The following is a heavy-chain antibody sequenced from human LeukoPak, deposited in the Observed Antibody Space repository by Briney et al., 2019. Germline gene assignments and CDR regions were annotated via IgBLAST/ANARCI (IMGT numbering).Heavy chain of an antibody. D-gene: IGHD3-10*01. CDR1: GFTFSSYA. Sequence: GGSLRLSCVASGFTFSSYAMAWVRQAPGKGLEWVSAIRGTGSSTYNADSVKGRLTISRDNSKSTLYLQMNSLRAEDTAVYYCARWGTDYYGSGSERGFDYWGQGTLVTVSS. CDR2: IRGTGSST. CDR3: ARWGTDYYGSGSERGFDY. V-gene: IGHV3-23*01. J-gene: IGHJ4*02.